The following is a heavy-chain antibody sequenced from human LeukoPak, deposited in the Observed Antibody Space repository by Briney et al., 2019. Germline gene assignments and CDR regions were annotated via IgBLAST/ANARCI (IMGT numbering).Heavy chain of an antibody. J-gene: IGHJ4*02. CDR1: GFTFSSYW. V-gene: IGHV3-74*01. CDR2: INSDGSRT. CDR3: ARAQPTQSSSSHDY. Sequence: GGSLRLSCAASGFTFSSYWMHWVRPAPGKGLVWFSCINSDGSRTRYAASEKSRFASTRDNAQNTLYLQMSSLRAEDTAVYYCARAQPTQSSSSHDYWGQGTLVSVSS. D-gene: IGHD6-6*01.